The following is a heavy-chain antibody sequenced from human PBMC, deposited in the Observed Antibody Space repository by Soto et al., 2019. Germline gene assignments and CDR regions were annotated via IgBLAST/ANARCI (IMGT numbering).Heavy chain of an antibody. V-gene: IGHV1-3*01. D-gene: IGHD1-26*01. CDR3: ARENFPQTGSYYDS. CDR2: VTAGGGQT. J-gene: IGHJ4*02. Sequence: ASVKVSCKTSGYTFTSYSIHWVRQAPGQSFEWMGWVTAGGGQTDYSQNFQGRVTISRDTSARTTYMELRSLRSEDTAVYFCARENFPQTGSYYDSWGQGT. CDR1: GYTFTSYS.